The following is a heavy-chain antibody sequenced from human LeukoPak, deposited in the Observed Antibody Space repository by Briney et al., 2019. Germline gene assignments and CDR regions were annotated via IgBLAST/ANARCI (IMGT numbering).Heavy chain of an antibody. CDR2: INPSGGST. J-gene: IGHJ4*02. CDR1: GYTFTSYA. V-gene: IGHV1-46*01. D-gene: IGHD6-19*01. Sequence: ASVKVSCKASGYTFTSYAMHWVRQAPGQGLEWMGIINPSGGSTSYAQKFQGRVTMTRDTSTSTVYMELSSLRSEDTAVYYCARGSGFSSGWPNPPDYWGQGTLVTVSS. CDR3: ARGSGFSSGWPNPPDY.